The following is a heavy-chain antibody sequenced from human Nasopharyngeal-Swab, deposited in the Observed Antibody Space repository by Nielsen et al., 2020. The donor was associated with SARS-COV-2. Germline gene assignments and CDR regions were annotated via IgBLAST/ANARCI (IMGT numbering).Heavy chain of an antibody. CDR3: ARHQVGYSYGSYYYYMDV. Sequence: GESLKISCTASGYSFTSYWIGWVRPLLGKGLEWMGIIYPCNSDTRYSPSFQGQVTISADKSISTAYLQWSSLKASDTAMYYCARHQVGYSYGSYYYYMDVWGKGTTVTVSS. V-gene: IGHV5-51*01. CDR2: IYPCNSDT. CDR1: GYSFTSYW. D-gene: IGHD5-18*01. J-gene: IGHJ6*03.